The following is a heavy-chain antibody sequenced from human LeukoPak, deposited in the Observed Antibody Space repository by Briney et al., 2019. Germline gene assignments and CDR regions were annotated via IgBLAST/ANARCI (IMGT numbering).Heavy chain of an antibody. D-gene: IGHD3/OR15-3a*01. V-gene: IGHV4-31*03. J-gene: IGHJ4*01. CDR3: ASGGFRHGLQIYY. Sequence: PSETLSLTCSVSGGSISSSAYHWSWFRQHPGKGLEWIGYIYYTGRTYYSPSLKSRVTISLDTPKNQFSLNLSSLTAADTAVYYCASGGFRHGLQIYYWGQGTLVAVSS. CDR2: IYYTGRT. CDR1: GGSISSSAYH.